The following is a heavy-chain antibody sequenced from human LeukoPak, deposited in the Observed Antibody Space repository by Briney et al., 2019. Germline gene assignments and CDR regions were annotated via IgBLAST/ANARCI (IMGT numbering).Heavy chain of an antibody. J-gene: IGHJ6*03. Sequence: PGGSLRLSCAASGFTFSSYEMNWVRQAPGKGLEWVSYISSSGSTIYYADSVKGRFTISRDSAKNSLYLQMNSLRAEDTAVYYCAREAPPRGYSYVDYYYYYMDVWGKGTTVTVSS. CDR3: AREAPPRGYSYVDYYYYYMDV. CDR2: ISSSGSTI. CDR1: GFTFSSYE. V-gene: IGHV3-48*03. D-gene: IGHD5-18*01.